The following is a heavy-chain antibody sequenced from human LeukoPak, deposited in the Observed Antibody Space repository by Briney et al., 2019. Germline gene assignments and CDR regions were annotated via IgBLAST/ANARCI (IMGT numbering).Heavy chain of an antibody. CDR3: ASGIAAAAFDY. CDR1: GGSISSYY. CDR2: IYTSGST. D-gene: IGHD6-13*01. Sequence: PSETLSPTCTVSGGSISSYYWSWIRQPPGKGLEWIGRIYTSGSTNYNPSLKSRVTISVDTSKNQFSLKLSSVTAADTAVYYCASGIAAAAFDYWGQGTLVTVSS. J-gene: IGHJ4*02. V-gene: IGHV4-4*08.